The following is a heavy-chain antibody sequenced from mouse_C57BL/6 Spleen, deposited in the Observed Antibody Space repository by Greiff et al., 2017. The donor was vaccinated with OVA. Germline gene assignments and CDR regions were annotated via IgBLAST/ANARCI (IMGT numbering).Heavy chain of an antibody. CDR3: ARYSTTVAPYAMDY. V-gene: IGHV1-75*01. CDR2: IFPGSGST. D-gene: IGHD1-1*01. CDR1: GYTFTDYY. J-gene: IGHJ4*01. Sequence: VKPGASVKISCKASGYTFTDYYINWVKQRPGQGLEWIGWIFPGSGSTYYNEKFKGKATLTVDKSSSTAYMLLSSLTSEDSAVYFCARYSTTVAPYAMDYWGQGTSVTVSS.